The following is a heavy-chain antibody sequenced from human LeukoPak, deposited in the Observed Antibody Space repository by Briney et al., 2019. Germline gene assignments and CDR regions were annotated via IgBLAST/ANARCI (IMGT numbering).Heavy chain of an antibody. CDR3: TRSLKYFDY. CDR1: DFTVSSHY. V-gene: IGHV3-66*01. J-gene: IGHJ4*02. CDR2: IETVGTT. Sequence: PGGSLRLSCAASDFTVSSHYMSWVRQAPGKWLEWVSLIETVGTTYYGDSVQGRFTISRDNSKNTLYLQMNSLRVEDTAVYYCTRSLKYFDYWGQGTVVTVSS.